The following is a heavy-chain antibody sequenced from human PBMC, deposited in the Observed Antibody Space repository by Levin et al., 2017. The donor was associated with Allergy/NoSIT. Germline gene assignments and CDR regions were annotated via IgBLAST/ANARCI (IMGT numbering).Heavy chain of an antibody. J-gene: IGHJ6*02. CDR2: LFSSFLPP. CDR3: ARAPGIAAAGTRGPYYYYGMDV. D-gene: IGHD6-13*01. Sequence: SLRLSCAASGFTFSSYGMHWVRQAPGKGLEWFSFLFSSFLPPSSSSSFKGRFTISRDNSKNTLYLQMNSLRAEDTAVYYCARAPGIAAAGTRGPYYYYGMDVWGQGTTVTFSS. V-gene: IGHV3-33*01. CDR1: GFTFSSYG.